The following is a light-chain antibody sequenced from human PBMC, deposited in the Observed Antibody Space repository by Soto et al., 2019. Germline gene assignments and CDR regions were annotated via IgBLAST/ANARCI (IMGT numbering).Light chain of an antibody. Sequence: AIQLTQSPSSLSASVGDRVTITCRASQGISSALAWYQQKPGKAPKLLIYDASSLESGVPSRFSGSGSGTDFPLTISSLQAEDFATYYCQQFNSYPSFGPGTKVDIK. CDR1: QGISSA. CDR2: DAS. V-gene: IGKV1-13*02. J-gene: IGKJ3*01. CDR3: QQFNSYPS.